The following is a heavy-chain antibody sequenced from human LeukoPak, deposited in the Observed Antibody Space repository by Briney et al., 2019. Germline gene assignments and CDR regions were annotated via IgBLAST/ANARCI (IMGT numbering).Heavy chain of an antibody. CDR2: INNDGDST. J-gene: IGHJ1*01. V-gene: IGHV3-23*01. Sequence: GGSLRLSCAASGFTFTDHAMSWVRQAPGKGLEWVSAINNDGDSTYSADSVKGRFTVSRDNSKNTLYLQMNSLRAEDAAVYYCAQQVGYCSSGNCYFTYWGQGTLVTVSS. CDR1: GFTFTDHA. CDR3: AQQVGYCSSGNCYFTY. D-gene: IGHD2-15*01.